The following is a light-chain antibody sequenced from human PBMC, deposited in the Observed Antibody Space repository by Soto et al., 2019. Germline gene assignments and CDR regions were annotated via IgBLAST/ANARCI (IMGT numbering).Light chain of an antibody. V-gene: IGLV2-14*03. J-gene: IGLJ3*02. CDR2: DVS. CDR3: ASYTTNGTVL. Sequence: QSVLTQPASVSGSPGQSITISCTGTNSDIGGFDSVSWFQQHPGEAPKLMIYDVSNRPSGISNRFSGSKFDNTASLTISGLQADDEADYYCASYTTNGTVLFGAGTKLTVL. CDR1: NSDIGGFDS.